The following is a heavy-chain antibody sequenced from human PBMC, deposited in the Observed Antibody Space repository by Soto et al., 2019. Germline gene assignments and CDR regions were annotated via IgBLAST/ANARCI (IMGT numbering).Heavy chain of an antibody. CDR2: IYHGGST. CDR1: GASISSSNW. V-gene: IGHV4-4*02. J-gene: IGHJ3*02. D-gene: IGHD6-13*01. Sequence: PSETLSLTCTVSGASISSSNWWTWVRQPPGKGLEWIGEIYHGGSTNYNPSLKSRVTISVDKSKNQFSLKLTSVSAADTAVYYCAGEIAAASTGSTFDIWGQGTMVT. CDR3: AGEIAAASTGSTFDI.